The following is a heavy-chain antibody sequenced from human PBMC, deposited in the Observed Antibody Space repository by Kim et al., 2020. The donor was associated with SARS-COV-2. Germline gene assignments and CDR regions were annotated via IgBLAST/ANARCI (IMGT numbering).Heavy chain of an antibody. D-gene: IGHD6-13*01. V-gene: IGHV4-31*02. CDR3: ATSMAAAGPFDY. J-gene: IGHJ4*02. Sequence: SDNPSLKSRVTISVDTSKTQFSLKRSSVTAADTAVYYCATSMAAAGPFDYWGQGTQVTVSS.